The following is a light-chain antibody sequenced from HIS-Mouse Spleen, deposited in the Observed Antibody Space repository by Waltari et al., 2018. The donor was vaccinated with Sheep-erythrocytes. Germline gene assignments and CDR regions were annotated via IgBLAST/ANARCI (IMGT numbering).Light chain of an antibody. CDR3: CSYAGSSTPWV. J-gene: IGLJ3*02. CDR1: SSHCGSYNL. CDR2: EGS. Sequence: QSALTQPASVSGSPGQSITISCTGTSSHCGSYNLCSWYQQHPGKAPKLMIYEGSKRPSGVSNRFSGSKSGNTASLTISGLQAEDEADYYCCSYAGSSTPWVFGGGTKLTVL. V-gene: IGLV2-23*01.